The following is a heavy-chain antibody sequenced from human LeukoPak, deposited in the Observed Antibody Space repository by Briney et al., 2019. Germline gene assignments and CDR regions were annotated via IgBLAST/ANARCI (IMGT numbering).Heavy chain of an antibody. CDR2: INYSGST. CDR3: ARGQSSLGAFDI. J-gene: IGHJ3*02. V-gene: IGHV4-59*01. CDR1: GGSISSDY. Sequence: SETLSLTCTVSGGSISSDYLSWIRQPPGKGLEWIGYINYSGSTNYNPSLKSRVIISVDTSKNQFSLKLNSVAAADTAVYYCARGQSSLGAFDIWGQGTMVTVSS. D-gene: IGHD2-2*01.